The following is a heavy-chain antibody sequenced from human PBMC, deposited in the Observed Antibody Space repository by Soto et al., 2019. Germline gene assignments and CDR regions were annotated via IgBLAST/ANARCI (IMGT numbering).Heavy chain of an antibody. J-gene: IGHJ6*02. CDR2: ISGSGGST. CDR3: AKVSSPYYYYYGMDV. V-gene: IGHV3-23*01. D-gene: IGHD6-19*01. Sequence: GGSLRLSCAASGFTFSNYAMNWVRQAPGKGLEWVSAISGSGGSTYYVDSVKGRFTISRDFSKHTLYLQMSSLRAEDTAIYYCAKVSSPYYYYYGMDVWGQGTTVTVSS. CDR1: GFTFSNYA.